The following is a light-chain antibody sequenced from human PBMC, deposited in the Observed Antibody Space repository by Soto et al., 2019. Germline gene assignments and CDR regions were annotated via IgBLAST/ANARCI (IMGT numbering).Light chain of an antibody. V-gene: IGLV2-14*01. CDR2: QVS. J-gene: IGLJ2*01. CDR1: SSDVGYYNY. Sequence: QSALTQPASVSGSPGQSITISCTGTSSDVGYYNYVSWYQQHPGKAPKLMIHQVSNRPSGVSNRFSGSKSGTTASLTISGLQAEDEADYYCSSYTTSTTVVFGGGTKLTVL. CDR3: SSYTTSTTVV.